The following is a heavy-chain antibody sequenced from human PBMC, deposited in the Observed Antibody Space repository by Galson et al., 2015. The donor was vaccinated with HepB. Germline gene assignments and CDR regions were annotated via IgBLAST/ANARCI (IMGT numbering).Heavy chain of an antibody. CDR3: ATGDVDLMDI. J-gene: IGHJ6*03. Sequence: LSLTCAVYGGSFSGYYWSWIRQPPGKGLEWIGEINHSGSTNYNPSLKSRVTISVDTSKNQFSLKLSSVTAADTAVYYCATGDVDLMDIWGKGTTVTVSS. CDR1: GGSFSGYY. CDR2: INHSGST. V-gene: IGHV4-34*01. D-gene: IGHD5-12*01.